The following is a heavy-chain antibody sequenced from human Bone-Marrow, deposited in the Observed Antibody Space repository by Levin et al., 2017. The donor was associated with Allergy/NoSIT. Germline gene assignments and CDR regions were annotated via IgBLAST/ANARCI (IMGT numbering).Heavy chain of an antibody. D-gene: IGHD2-15*01. Sequence: ASVKVSCKASGYTFTGYYMHWVRQAPGQGLEWMGRINPNSGGTNYAQKFQGRVTMTRDTSISTAYMELSGLKSDDTAVFYVAKERGAGAWYYDYWGQGTLVTVSS. CDR3: AKERGAGAWYYDY. J-gene: IGHJ4*02. CDR1: GYTFTGYY. V-gene: IGHV1-2*06. CDR2: INPNSGGT.